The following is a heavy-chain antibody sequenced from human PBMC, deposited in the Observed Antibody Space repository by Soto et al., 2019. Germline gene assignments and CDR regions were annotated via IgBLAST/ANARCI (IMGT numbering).Heavy chain of an antibody. CDR3: TKGSIPAVGRVFFES. CDR1: GFFFNGFD. D-gene: IGHD6-13*01. J-gene: IGHJ4*02. Sequence: ESLRLSCAASGFFFNGFDMSWVRQAPGMGLEWVSTISANAGNINYAGSVRGRFSISRDSSKNSVDLQMNSLRVEDTAVYFCTKGSIPAVGRVFFESWGQGTLVTVSS. V-gene: IGHV3-23*01. CDR2: ISANAGNI.